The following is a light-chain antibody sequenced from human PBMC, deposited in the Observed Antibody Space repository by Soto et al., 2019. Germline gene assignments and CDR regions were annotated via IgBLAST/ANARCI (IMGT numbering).Light chain of an antibody. Sequence: DIQMTQSPSSLSASVGDRVTIICRASQYIFNYLNWYQQEPGKVPKLLIYAASSLQSGVPSRFSGSGSGTDFTLTISSLQPEDSATYYCQQSYRTPRTFGQGTKVEIK. CDR3: QQSYRTPRT. CDR2: AAS. CDR1: QYIFNY. J-gene: IGKJ1*01. V-gene: IGKV1-39*01.